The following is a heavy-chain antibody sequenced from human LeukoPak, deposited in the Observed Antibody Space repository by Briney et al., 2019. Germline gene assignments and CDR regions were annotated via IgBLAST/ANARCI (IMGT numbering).Heavy chain of an antibody. D-gene: IGHD6-19*01. Sequence: PSETLSLTCIVSGGSISSSTYYWGWIRQPPGKGLEWIGEINHSGSTNYNPSLKSRVTISVDTSKNQFSLKLSSVTAADTAVYYCARTGYSSGWYNYWGQGTLVTVSS. J-gene: IGHJ4*02. CDR3: ARTGYSSGWYNY. CDR1: GGSISSSTYY. CDR2: INHSGST. V-gene: IGHV4-39*07.